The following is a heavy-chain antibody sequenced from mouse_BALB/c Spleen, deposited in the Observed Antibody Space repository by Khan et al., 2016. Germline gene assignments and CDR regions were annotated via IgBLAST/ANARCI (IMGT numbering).Heavy chain of an antibody. CDR2: INPHTGYT. CDR1: GYTFTSYW. V-gene: IGHV1-7*01. Sequence: QVQLQQSGTELAKPGASVKMSCKASGYTFTSYWMHWVKQRPGQGLEWIGYINPHTGYTDYNQKFKDKATLTADKSSITAYMQLCSLTSEDSAHCYCAKGDYWGQGTTLAVSS. J-gene: IGHJ2*01. CDR3: AKGDY.